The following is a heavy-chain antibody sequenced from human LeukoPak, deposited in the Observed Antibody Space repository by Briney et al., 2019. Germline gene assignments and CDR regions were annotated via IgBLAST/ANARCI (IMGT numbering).Heavy chain of an antibody. CDR2: FNPNSGGT. CDR1: GYTFTGYY. D-gene: IGHD4-17*01. J-gene: IGHJ4*02. Sequence: ASVKVSCKASGYTFTGYYMHWVRQAPGQGLEWLGGFNPNSGGTNYAQKFQGRGTMTRDTSISTAYMELSRRRSDDTAVYYCARNGGDYGGGTIDYWGQGTLVTVSS. CDR3: ARNGGDYGGGTIDY. V-gene: IGHV1-2*02.